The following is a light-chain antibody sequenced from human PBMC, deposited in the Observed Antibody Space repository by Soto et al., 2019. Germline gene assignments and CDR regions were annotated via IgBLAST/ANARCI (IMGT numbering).Light chain of an antibody. V-gene: IGKV3-11*01. CDR3: QQRGDWPRT. Sequence: EIVLTQSPATLSLSPGERATLSCRASQSFSNNLAWYQQKPGQAPRLLIYDSSTRATGIPPRFSGSGSGTDFTLTISGLEPADFAVYYCQQRGDWPRTFGQGTKVEIK. CDR2: DSS. CDR1: QSFSNN. J-gene: IGKJ1*01.